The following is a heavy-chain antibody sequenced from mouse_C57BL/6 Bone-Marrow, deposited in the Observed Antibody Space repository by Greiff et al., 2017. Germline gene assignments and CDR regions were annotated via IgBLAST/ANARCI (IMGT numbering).Heavy chain of an antibody. V-gene: IGHV5-12*01. CDR3: ARNYVSSLACFAY. CDR1: GFTFSDYY. J-gene: IGHJ3*01. CDR2: ISNGGGST. D-gene: IGHD1-1*01. Sequence: EVKVEESGGGLVQPGGSLKLSCAASGFTFSDYYMYWVRQTPEKRLEWVAYISNGGGSTYYPDTVKGRFTISRDNAKNTLYLQMSRLKSEDTAMYYCARNYVSSLACFAYGGQGTLVTVSA.